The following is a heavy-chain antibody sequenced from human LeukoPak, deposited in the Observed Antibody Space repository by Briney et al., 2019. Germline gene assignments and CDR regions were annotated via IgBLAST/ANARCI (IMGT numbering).Heavy chain of an antibody. D-gene: IGHD2-15*01. CDR3: ARDQGSYCSGGNCYSGYFDL. CDR1: GFTFSSYE. V-gene: IGHV3-48*03. Sequence: PGGSLRLSCAASGFTFSSYEMNWVRQAPGKGLVWVSYISSSGSTIYYADSVKGRFTISRDNAKNSLYLQMNSLRAEDTAVYYCARDQGSYCSGGNCYSGYFDLWGQGTLVTVSS. J-gene: IGHJ4*02. CDR2: ISSSGSTI.